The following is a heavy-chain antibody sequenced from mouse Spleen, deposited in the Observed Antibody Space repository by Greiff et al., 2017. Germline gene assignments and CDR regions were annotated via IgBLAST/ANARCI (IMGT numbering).Heavy chain of an antibody. CDR3: ARNTGSYGYFDV. Sequence: VKLVESGPGLVQPSQSLSITCTVSGFSLTSYGVHWVRQSPGKGLEWLGVIWSGGSTDYNAAFISRLSISKDNSKSQVFFKMNSLQADDTAIYYCARNTGSYGYFDVWGAGTTVTVSS. D-gene: IGHD1-1*01. V-gene: IGHV2-2*01. CDR1: GFSLTSYG. J-gene: IGHJ1*01. CDR2: IWSGGST.